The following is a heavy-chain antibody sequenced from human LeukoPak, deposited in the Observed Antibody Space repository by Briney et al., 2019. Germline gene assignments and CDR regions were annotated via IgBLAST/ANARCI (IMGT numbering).Heavy chain of an antibody. Sequence: SETLSLTCTVSGGSISSGDYYWSWIRQPPGRGLEWIVYIYYSGSTYYNPSLKSRVTISVDTSKNQFSLKLSSVTAADRAVYYCARGTMIVAGECDYWGQGTLVTVSS. J-gene: IGHJ4*02. CDR2: IYYSGST. V-gene: IGHV4-30-4*01. CDR3: ARGTMIVAGECDY. CDR1: GGSISSGDYY. D-gene: IGHD3-22*01.